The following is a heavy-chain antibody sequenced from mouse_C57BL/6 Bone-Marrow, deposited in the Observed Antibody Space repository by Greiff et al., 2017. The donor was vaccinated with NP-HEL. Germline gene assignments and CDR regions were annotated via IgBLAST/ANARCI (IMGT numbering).Heavy chain of an antibody. J-gene: IGHJ4*01. V-gene: IGHV5-6*02. CDR1: GFTFSSYG. Sequence: EVKLMESGGDLVKPGGSLKLSCAASGFTFSSYGMSWVRQTPDKRLEWVATISSGGSYTYYLDSVKGRFTISRDNAKNTLYLQMSSLKSEDTAMYYCARRLRGYAMYYWGQGTSVTVSS. D-gene: IGHD2-12*01. CDR3: ARRLRGYAMYY. CDR2: ISSGGSYT.